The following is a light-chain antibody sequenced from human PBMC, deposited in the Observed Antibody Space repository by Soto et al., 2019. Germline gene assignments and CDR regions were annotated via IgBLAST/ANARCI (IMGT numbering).Light chain of an antibody. CDR2: TAS. V-gene: IGKV1-9*01. Sequence: DIQLTQSPSFLSASVVDRVTITCLASQGIGSYLAWYQQKPGKAPKLLIYTASTLQSGVPSRFSGSGSGAEFTLTIISLQPEDFATYYCQQFNDYPITFGQGTRLEIK. J-gene: IGKJ5*01. CDR3: QQFNDYPIT. CDR1: QGIGSY.